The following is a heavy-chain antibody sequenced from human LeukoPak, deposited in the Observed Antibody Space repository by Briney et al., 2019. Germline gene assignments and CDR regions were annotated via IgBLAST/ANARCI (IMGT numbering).Heavy chain of an antibody. CDR3: AKGAGGFSYYNWFDP. Sequence: GSLRLSCAASGFTFSNYWMHWIRQPPGKGLEWIGSIYYSGTTHYNPSLESRVTISVDTSKNQFSLKLASVTAADTAIYYCAKGAGGFSYYNWFDPWGQGTLVTVSS. J-gene: IGHJ5*02. D-gene: IGHD5-18*01. CDR1: GFTFSNYW. CDR2: IYYSGTT. V-gene: IGHV4-39*07.